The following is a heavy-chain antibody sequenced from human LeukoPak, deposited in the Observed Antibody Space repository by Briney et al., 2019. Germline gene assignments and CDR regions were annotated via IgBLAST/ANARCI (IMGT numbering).Heavy chain of an antibody. Sequence: PSETLSLTCTVSGGSISSNSHYWGWIRQPPGKGLEWIGTFYYSGSTYYNPSLESRVTISADTSKNQLSLKLSSLTAADTAVYYCARHARGGYRNGFDAFDIWGQGTMVTVSS. CDR1: GGSISSNSHY. J-gene: IGHJ3*02. V-gene: IGHV4-39*01. CDR3: ARHARGGYRNGFDAFDI. CDR2: FYYSGST. D-gene: IGHD5-18*01.